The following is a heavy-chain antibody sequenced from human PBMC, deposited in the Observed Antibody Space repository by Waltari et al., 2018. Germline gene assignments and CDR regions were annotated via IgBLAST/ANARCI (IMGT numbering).Heavy chain of an antibody. J-gene: IGHJ3*01. V-gene: IGHV3-15*01. D-gene: IGHD2-21*02. Sequence: EVQLVESGGCLVKPGGSLRLSCDASGCTFRSAWMKWSRKAPGKGLEWVGRIKSRTEGGTTDYAAPVKGRFSVSRDDSKKMLYLEMNNLKTEDTAMYFCTTRSLVEGTDDVLDLWGRGTMAIVSS. CDR2: IKSRTEGGTT. CDR3: TTRSLVEGTDDVLDL. CDR1: GCTFRSAW.